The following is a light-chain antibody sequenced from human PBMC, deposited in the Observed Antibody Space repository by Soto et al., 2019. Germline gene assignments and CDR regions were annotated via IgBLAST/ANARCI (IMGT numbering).Light chain of an antibody. CDR1: QGIRYA. CDR3: QQLGT. J-gene: IGKJ1*01. V-gene: IGKV1-13*02. CDR2: DAS. Sequence: IQRTQSPSSLSASVGDRVTITCRASQGIRYALGWYQQKPGKAPKLLIYDASSLESGVPSRFSGSGSGTEFTLTISSLQPDDFATYYCQQLGTFGQGTKV.